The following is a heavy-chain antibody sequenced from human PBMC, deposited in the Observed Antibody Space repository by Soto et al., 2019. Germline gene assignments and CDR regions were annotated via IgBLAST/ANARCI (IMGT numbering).Heavy chain of an antibody. Sequence: QVQLVQSGAEVKKPGASVKVSCKASGYTFTSYAISWVRQAPGQGLEWMGWISAYNGNTKYAQKLQGRVTMTTDTSSSTAYMDLRSLSADYTAVYYCARDDVGGITFEWRHATLVTVSP. CDR1: GYTFTSYA. CDR2: ISAYNGNT. CDR3: ARDDVGGITFE. J-gene: IGHJ4*01. V-gene: IGHV1-18*01. D-gene: IGHD3-16*01.